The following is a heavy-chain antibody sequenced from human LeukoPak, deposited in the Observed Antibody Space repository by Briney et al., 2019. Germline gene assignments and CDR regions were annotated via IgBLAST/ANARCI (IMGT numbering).Heavy chain of an antibody. V-gene: IGHV4-39*01. CDR3: AGGNRRGWLGKWFDP. D-gene: IGHD6-19*01. CDR1: GGSISSSSYY. Sequence: SETLSLTCTVSGGSISSSSYYWGWIRQPPGKGLEWIGSIYYSGSTYYNPSLKSRVTISVDTSKNQFSLKLSSVTAADTAVYYCAGGNRRGWLGKWFDPWGQGTLVTVSS. CDR2: IYYSGST. J-gene: IGHJ5*02.